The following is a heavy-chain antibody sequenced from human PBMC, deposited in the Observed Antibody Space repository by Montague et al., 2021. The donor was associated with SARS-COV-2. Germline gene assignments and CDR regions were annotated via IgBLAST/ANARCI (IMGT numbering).Heavy chain of an antibody. J-gene: IGHJ5*02. V-gene: IGHV3-23*01. CDR2: ISGFGGGT. Sequence: SLRLPCAASGFIFTNYGMNWVRRAPGKGLESVAGISGFGGGTYYSDSVKGRFTISRATSNSTLFLQMGGLRAEDTAIYYCAKSFSGTRNWFDIWGQGTLVTVSS. CDR1: GFIFTNYG. CDR3: AKSFSGTRNWFDI. D-gene: IGHD1-14*01.